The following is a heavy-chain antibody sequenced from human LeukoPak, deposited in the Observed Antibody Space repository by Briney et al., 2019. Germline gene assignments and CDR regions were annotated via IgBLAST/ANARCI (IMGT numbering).Heavy chain of an antibody. CDR2: IYPGDSDT. Sequence: GESLKISCQGSGYRFIDYWIGWVRQMPGKGLEWMGIIYPGDSDTRYSPSFQGQVTISADKSISTAYLQWSSLKASDTAMYYCARHAPHSSSWPYYYYYYMDVWGKGTTVTVSS. V-gene: IGHV5-51*01. J-gene: IGHJ6*03. D-gene: IGHD6-13*01. CDR3: ARHAPHSSSWPYYYYYYMDV. CDR1: GYRFIDYW.